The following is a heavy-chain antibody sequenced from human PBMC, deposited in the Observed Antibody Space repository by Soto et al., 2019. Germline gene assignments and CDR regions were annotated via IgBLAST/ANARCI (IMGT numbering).Heavy chain of an antibody. J-gene: IGHJ4*02. D-gene: IGHD3-10*01. CDR2: IYWDDDK. V-gene: IGHV2-5*02. CDR3: AHTYYASGAYFDY. CDR1: GFSLSTSSGVG. Sequence: QITLKESGPTLVKPTQILTLTCTFSGFSLSTSSGVGVGWIRQPPGKALEWLALIYWDDDKRYSPSLQSRLTITKDTSKNQVVLTMTNMDPVDTATYYCAHTYYASGAYFDYWGQGTLVTVSS.